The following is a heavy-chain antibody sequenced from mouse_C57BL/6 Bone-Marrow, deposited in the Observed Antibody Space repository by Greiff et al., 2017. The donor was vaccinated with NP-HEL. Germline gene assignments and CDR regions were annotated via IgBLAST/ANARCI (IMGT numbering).Heavy chain of an antibody. D-gene: IGHD2-2*01. V-gene: IGHV5-6*01. J-gene: IGHJ3*01. CDR2: ISSGGSYT. Sequence: VQLKESGGDLVKPGGSLKLSCAASGFTFSSYGMSWVRQTPDKRLEWVATISSGGSYTYYPDSVKGRFTISRDNAKNTLYLQMSSLKSEDTAMYYCARRVMVTTGFAYWGQGTLVTVSA. CDR3: ARRVMVTTGFAY. CDR1: GFTFSSYG.